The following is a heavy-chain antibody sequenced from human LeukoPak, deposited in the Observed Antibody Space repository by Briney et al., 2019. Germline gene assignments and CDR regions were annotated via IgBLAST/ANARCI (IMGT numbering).Heavy chain of an antibody. CDR2: INHSGST. V-gene: IGHV4-34*01. Sequence: SETLSLTCAVYGGSFSGYYWSWIRQPPWKGLEWIGEINHSGSTNYNPSLKSRVTISVDTSKNQFSLKLSSVTAADTAVYYCARAKQWLVRSRFDPWGQGTLVTVSS. J-gene: IGHJ5*02. D-gene: IGHD6-19*01. CDR3: ARAKQWLVRSRFDP. CDR1: GGSFSGYY.